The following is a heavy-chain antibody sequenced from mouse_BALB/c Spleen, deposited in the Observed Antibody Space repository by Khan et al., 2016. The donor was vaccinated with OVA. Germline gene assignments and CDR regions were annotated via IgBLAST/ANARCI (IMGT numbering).Heavy chain of an antibody. CDR1: GYTFTSYW. Sequence: QVQLQQSGTELVRPGTSVKLSCKASGYTFTSYWMNWIKQRPEQGLEWIGRIDPYDSETHYNQKFKDKATLTVDKSSNTAYMQLSSLTSEDSAVYYCARNPCAYWGQGTLVTVSA. V-gene: IGHV1-52*01. CDR2: IDPYDSET. J-gene: IGHJ3*01. CDR3: ARNPCAY.